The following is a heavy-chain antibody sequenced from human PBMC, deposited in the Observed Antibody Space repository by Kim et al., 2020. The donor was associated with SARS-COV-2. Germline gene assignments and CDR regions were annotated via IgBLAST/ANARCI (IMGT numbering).Heavy chain of an antibody. D-gene: IGHD4-17*01. Sequence: ASVKVSCKASGYTFTSYGISWVRQAPGQGLEWMGWISAYNGNTNYAQKLQGRVTMTTDTSTSTAYMELRSLRSDDTAVYYCARTRLRGNYYYYYYGMEVWGQGTTVTVSS. V-gene: IGHV1-18*01. J-gene: IGHJ6*02. CDR3: ARTRLRGNYYYYYYGMEV. CDR1: GYTFTSYG. CDR2: ISAYNGNT.